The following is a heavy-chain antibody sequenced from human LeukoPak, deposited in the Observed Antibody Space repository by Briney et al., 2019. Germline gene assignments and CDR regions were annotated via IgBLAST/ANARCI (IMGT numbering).Heavy chain of an antibody. CDR2: ISSSGSTI. D-gene: IGHD1-26*01. J-gene: IGHJ3*02. V-gene: IGHV3-48*03. CDR3: ARVLIVGSTGDAFDI. CDR1: GFTFSSYE. Sequence: GGSLRLSCAASGFTFSSYEMNWVRQAPGKGLEWVSYISSSGSTIYYADSVKGRFTISRDNAKNSLYLQMNSLRAEDTAVYYCARVLIVGSTGDAFDIWGQGTMVTVSS.